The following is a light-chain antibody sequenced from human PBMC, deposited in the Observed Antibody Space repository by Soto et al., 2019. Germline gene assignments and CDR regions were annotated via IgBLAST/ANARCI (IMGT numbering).Light chain of an antibody. CDR2: AAS. Sequence: DIQMTQSPSSLSASVGDRVTITCRASQSISSYLNWYQQKPGKAHKLLIYAASSLQSGVPSRFSGSGSGTDFTLTISSLRPEDFATYYCQQSYSTPATFGQGTKLEIK. CDR3: QQSYSTPAT. V-gene: IGKV1-39*01. CDR1: QSISSY. J-gene: IGKJ2*01.